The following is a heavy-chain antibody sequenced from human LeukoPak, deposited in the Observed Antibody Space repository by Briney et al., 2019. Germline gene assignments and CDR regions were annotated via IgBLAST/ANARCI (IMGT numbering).Heavy chain of an antibody. J-gene: IGHJ5*02. CDR3: ARDSSIQSLDP. V-gene: IGHV3-21*01. CDR2: ITSSSTYI. D-gene: IGHD5-18*01. Sequence: PGGSLRLSCAASGFTFRSYEMNWVRQAPGKGLEWVSSITSSSTYIYYADSVKGRFTISRDNAKNSLYLQMNSLRAEDTAVYYCARDSSIQSLDPWGQGTLVTVSS. CDR1: GFTFRSYE.